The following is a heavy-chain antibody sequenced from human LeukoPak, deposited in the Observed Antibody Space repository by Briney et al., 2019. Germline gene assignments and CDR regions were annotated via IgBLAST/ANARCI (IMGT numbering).Heavy chain of an antibody. CDR1: GFTFSSHW. J-gene: IGHJ4*02. D-gene: IGHD4-17*01. V-gene: IGHV3-74*01. Sequence: PGGSLRLSCAASGFTFSSHWMHWARQAPGKGLVWVSRINGDETSTAYADSVKGRFTISRDNAKNTLYLQMNSLRADDTAAYYCVRARTTVPNFFDYWGQGTLVTVSS. CDR2: INGDETST. CDR3: VRARTTVPNFFDY.